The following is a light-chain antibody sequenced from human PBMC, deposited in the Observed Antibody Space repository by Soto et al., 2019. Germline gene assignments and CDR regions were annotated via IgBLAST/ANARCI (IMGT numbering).Light chain of an antibody. J-gene: IGKJ5*01. V-gene: IGKV3-20*01. CDR3: QQYGSSPPIT. CDR2: GAS. CDR1: QSVGSSY. Sequence: EIVMTQSPATLSVSPGERATLSCGASQSVGSSYLAWYQQKPGQAPRLLIYGASSRATGIPDRFSGSGSGTDFTLTISRLEPEDFAVYYCQQYGSSPPITFGQGTRLEI.